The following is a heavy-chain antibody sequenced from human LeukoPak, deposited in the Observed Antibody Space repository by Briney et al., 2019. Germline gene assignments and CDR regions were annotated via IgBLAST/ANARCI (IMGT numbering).Heavy chain of an antibody. Sequence: GGSLRLSCAAAGFTFSSYEMNWVRQAPGKGLEWVSYISSSGSTIYYADSVKGRFTISRDSAKNSLYLQMNSLRAEDTAVYYCARDHYDYGDYMGKDYWGQGTLVTVSS. CDR2: ISSSGSTI. CDR1: GFTFSSYE. CDR3: ARDHYDYGDYMGKDY. J-gene: IGHJ4*02. D-gene: IGHD4-17*01. V-gene: IGHV3-48*03.